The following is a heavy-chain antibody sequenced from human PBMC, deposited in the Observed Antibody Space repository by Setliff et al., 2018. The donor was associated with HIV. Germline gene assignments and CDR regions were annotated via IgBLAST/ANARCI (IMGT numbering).Heavy chain of an antibody. J-gene: IGHJ4*01. CDR3: ARNQGDASGWYAGDY. Sequence: ASVKVSCKASGYTFTGYYVHWVRQAPGRGLEWVGRINPNSGDTNYAEKFRGRVTMTRDTSTNTVYMDLRNLRSEDTAVYYCARNQGDASGWYAGDYWGHGTLVTVSS. D-gene: IGHD6-19*01. CDR2: INPNSGDT. CDR1: GYTFTGYY. V-gene: IGHV1-2*06.